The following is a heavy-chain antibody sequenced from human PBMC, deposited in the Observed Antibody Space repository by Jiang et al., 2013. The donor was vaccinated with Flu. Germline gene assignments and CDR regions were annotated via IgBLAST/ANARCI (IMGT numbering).Heavy chain of an antibody. J-gene: IGHJ3*02. CDR3: ARAKNGAFDI. CDR1: GDSISSGSYY. CDR2: IYTSGST. D-gene: IGHD2-8*01. Sequence: GLVKPSQTLSLTCTVSGDSISSGSYYWSWIRQPAGKGLEWIGRIYTSGSTNYNPSLKSRVNISVDTSKNQFTLNLSSVTAADTAVYYCARAKNGAFDIWGQGTVVTVSS. V-gene: IGHV4-61*02.